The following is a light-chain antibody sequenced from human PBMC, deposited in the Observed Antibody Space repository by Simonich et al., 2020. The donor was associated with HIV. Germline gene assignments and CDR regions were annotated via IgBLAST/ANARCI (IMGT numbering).Light chain of an antibody. CDR2: DGN. J-gene: IGLJ2*01. CDR1: NSDIGVYYY. Sequence: QSALTQPASVSGSPGQSIPIYCSGTNSDIGVYYYFSWYQHHQGKAPQLIIYDGNKRPPGGSNRFSGSKSGNTASLTISGLQAEDEADYYCCSYAGTSTVIFGGGTKLTVL. CDR3: CSYAGTSTVI. V-gene: IGLV2-23*01.